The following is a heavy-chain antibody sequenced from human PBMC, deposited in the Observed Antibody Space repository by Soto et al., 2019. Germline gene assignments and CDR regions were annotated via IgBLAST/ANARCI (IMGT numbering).Heavy chain of an antibody. V-gene: IGHV4-34*01. D-gene: IGHD2-15*01. CDR2: INHSGST. CDR3: ASMGTDCSGGSCYQNAEYFQH. Sequence: QVQLQQWGAGLLKPSETLSLTSAVYGGSFSGYYWSWIRQHPGKGLEWIGEINHSGSTNYNPSLKSRVTISVDTSKNQFSLKLSSVTAADTAVYYCASMGTDCSGGSCYQNAEYFQHWGQGTLVTVSS. J-gene: IGHJ1*01. CDR1: GGSFSGYY.